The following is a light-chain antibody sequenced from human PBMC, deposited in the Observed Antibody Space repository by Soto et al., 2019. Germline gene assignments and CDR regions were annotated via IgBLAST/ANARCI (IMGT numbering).Light chain of an antibody. Sequence: QSALTQPPSVSGAPGQRVXISCTGSSSNIGAGYDVHWYQQLPGTAPKLLIYGNSNRPSGVPDRFSGSKSGTSASLAITGLQAEDEADYYCQSYDSSLXGSVFGGGTKLTVL. CDR2: GNS. CDR1: SSNIGAGYD. J-gene: IGLJ2*01. CDR3: QSYDSSLXGSV. V-gene: IGLV1-40*01.